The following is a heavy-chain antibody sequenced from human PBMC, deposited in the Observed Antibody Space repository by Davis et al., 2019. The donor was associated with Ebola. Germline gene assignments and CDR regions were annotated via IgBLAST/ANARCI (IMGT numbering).Heavy chain of an antibody. J-gene: IGHJ6*02. D-gene: IGHD6-19*01. CDR1: GFTFSGSA. CDR2: IRSKANSYAT. CDR3: ARIWLYGMDV. Sequence: GESLKISCAASGFTFSGSAMHWVRQASGKGLEWVGRIRSKANSYATAYAASVKGRLTISRDNSKNTLYLQMNSLRAEDTAVYYCARIWLYGMDVWGQGTTVTVSS. V-gene: IGHV3-73*01.